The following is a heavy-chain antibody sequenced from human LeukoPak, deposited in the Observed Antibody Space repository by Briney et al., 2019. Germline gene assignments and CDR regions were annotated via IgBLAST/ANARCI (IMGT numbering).Heavy chain of an antibody. Sequence: GGSLRLSCAASGFTFSSYEMNWVRQAPGKGLEWVSYISSNGSPIFYADSVKARFTISRDNAKNSLSLLMNSLRAEDTAVYYCARDGGSGILDWGQGTLVTVSS. CDR2: ISSNGSPI. D-gene: IGHD3-10*01. CDR3: ARDGGSGILD. CDR1: GFTFSSYE. J-gene: IGHJ4*02. V-gene: IGHV3-48*03.